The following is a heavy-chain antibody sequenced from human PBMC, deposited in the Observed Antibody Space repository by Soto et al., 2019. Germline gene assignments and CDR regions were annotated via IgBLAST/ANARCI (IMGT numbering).Heavy chain of an antibody. CDR2: INAHSGGT. J-gene: IGHJ5*02. CDR1: GFSFTGYY. V-gene: IGHV1-2*02. D-gene: IGHD6-6*01. Sequence: ASVKVSCKASGFSFTGYYIHWLRQAPGQGLEWMGWINAHSGGTEYAQKFQGRVTLTRDTSIATAYLTLTSLTSDDTALYYCAKDLTRQLAYWLDPWGQGTQVTVAS. CDR3: AKDLTRQLAYWLDP.